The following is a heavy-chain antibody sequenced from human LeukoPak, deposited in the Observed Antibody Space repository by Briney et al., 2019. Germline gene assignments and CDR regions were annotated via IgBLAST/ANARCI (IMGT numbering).Heavy chain of an antibody. J-gene: IGHJ4*02. CDR3: ARTRVNNGYYGYYFDY. D-gene: IGHD3-3*01. V-gene: IGHV2-70*04. Sequence: SGPTLVNPTQTLTLTCTFSGFSLSTTGMRVSWIRQPPGKALECLARIDWDDDKSYSTSLKTRLTISKDTSKNQVVLTMTNMDPVDTATYYCARTRVNNGYYGYYFDYWGQGALVTVSS. CDR2: IDWDDDK. CDR1: GFSLSTTGMR.